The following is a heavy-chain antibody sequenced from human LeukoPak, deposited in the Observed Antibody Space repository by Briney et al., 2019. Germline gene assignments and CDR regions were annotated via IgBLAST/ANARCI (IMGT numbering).Heavy chain of an antibody. CDR1: GGSISSSSYY. CDR2: IYYSGST. CDR3: AAPYCSSTSCYRGPDDY. V-gene: IGHV4-39*01. Sequence: SETLSLTCTVSGGSISSSSYYWGWIRQPPGKGLEWIGGIYYSGSTYYNPSLKSRVTISVDTSKNQFSLKLSSVTAADTAVYYCAAPYCSSTSCYRGPDDYWGQGTLVTVSS. J-gene: IGHJ4*02. D-gene: IGHD2-2*01.